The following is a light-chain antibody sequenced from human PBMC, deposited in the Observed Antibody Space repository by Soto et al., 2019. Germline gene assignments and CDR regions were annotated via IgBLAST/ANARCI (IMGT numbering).Light chain of an antibody. CDR2: WAS. CDR3: QQYYSTSFT. Sequence: DIVMTQSPDSLAVSLGERATINCKSSQSVLYSSNNKNYLAWYQQKPGQPPKLLIYWASTRESGVPDRFSASGSGTDFTLTISSLQAEDVAVYYCQQYYSTSFTFGGGTKVEIK. V-gene: IGKV4-1*01. J-gene: IGKJ4*01. CDR1: QSVLYSSNNKNY.